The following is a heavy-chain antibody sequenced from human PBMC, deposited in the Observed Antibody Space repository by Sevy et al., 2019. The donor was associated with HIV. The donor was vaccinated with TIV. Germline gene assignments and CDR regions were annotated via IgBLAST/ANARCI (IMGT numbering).Heavy chain of an antibody. J-gene: IGHJ4*02. V-gene: IGHV3-7*01. Sequence: GGSLRLSCAASGFTFSNYWMSWGRQAPGKGLECVANINQDGSEKYYLDSVKGRFIVSRDNAKSSLYLQMNSLRAEDSAVYYCAREQTPGPKPDYFDSWGQGTQVTVSS. CDR2: INQDGSEK. CDR1: GFTFSNYW. CDR3: AREQTPGPKPDYFDS. D-gene: IGHD1-1*01.